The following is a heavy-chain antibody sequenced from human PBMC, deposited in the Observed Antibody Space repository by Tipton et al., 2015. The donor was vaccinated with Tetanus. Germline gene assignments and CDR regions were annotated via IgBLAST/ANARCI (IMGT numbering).Heavy chain of an antibody. J-gene: IGHJ3*01. CDR1: GYNFANFW. V-gene: IGHV5-51*01. D-gene: IGHD5-24*01. Sequence: VQLVQSGAEVKKPGQSLEISCKGSGYNFANFWIGWVRQMPGRGLEWMGIIYPGDSETTKSPSFEGQVTISVDKSTSTAYLQWGSLQTSDTAVYYCARGGQEMATITGEFDVWGQGTMVTVSS. CDR3: ARGGQEMATITGEFDV. CDR2: IYPGDSET.